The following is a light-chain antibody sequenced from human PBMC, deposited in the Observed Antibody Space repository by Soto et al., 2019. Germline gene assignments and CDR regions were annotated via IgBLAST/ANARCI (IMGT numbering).Light chain of an antibody. CDR2: DAS. Sequence: EIVLTQSPATLSLSPGERVTLSCRASQSVRSSLAWYQQKPGQAPRLLIYDASNRATGIPARFSGSGSGTDFTLTISSLEPEDFAVYYCQQRGSWPPVTFGQGTRLEVK. J-gene: IGKJ5*01. CDR1: QSVRSS. V-gene: IGKV3-11*01. CDR3: QQRGSWPPVT.